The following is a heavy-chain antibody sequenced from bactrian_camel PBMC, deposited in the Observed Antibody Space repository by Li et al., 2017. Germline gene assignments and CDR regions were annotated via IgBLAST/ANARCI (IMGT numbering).Heavy chain of an antibody. Sequence: QLVESGGGLVRPGGSLRLSCVASGFQFSTYWMFWVRQAPGEGLEWVSTMNSVDGTTFYADSVKGRFTISRDNAKNMVYLQMNSLKSEDTALYYCATDRGGRQRGQGTQVTVS. J-gene: IGHJ4*01. CDR1: GFQFSTYW. V-gene: IGHV3S1*01. CDR3: ATDRGGRQ. CDR2: MNSVDGTT. D-gene: IGHD4*01.